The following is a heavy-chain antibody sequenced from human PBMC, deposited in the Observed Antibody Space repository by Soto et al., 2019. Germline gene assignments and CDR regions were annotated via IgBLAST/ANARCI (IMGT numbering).Heavy chain of an antibody. CDR3: VKDRSAVHYAFDP. CDR2: ISSNGMTT. CDR1: GFTFSSYT. J-gene: IGHJ5*02. D-gene: IGHD3-16*01. V-gene: IGHV3-64D*06. Sequence: GGSLRLSCSAYGFTFSSYTMHWVRQAPGKGLEHISRISSNGMTTHYADSVKGRFTISRDNAKNTPFLQTSSLRAEDTAVYDCVKDRSAVHYAFDPWGQGTLVTVSS.